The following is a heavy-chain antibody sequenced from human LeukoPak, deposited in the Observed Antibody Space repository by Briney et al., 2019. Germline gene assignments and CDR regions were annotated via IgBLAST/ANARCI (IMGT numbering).Heavy chain of an antibody. V-gene: IGHV3-48*03. J-gene: IGHJ6*02. CDR3: AKPQSPYYYYYYGMDV. CDR2: ISSSSSTM. Sequence: PGGSLRLSCAASGFSFSSSDMNWVRQAPGKGLEWVSYISSSSSTMYYADSVKGRFTISRDNAKNTLYLQMNSLRAEDTAVYYCAKPQSPYYYYYYGMDVWGQGTTVTVSS. CDR1: GFSFSSSD.